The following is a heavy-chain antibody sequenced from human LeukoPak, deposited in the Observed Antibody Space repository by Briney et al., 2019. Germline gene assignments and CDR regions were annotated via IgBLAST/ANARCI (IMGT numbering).Heavy chain of an antibody. D-gene: IGHD2-2*01. CDR2: ISSSGSTI. CDR1: GFTFSSYE. Sequence: GGSLRLSCAASGFTFSSYEMNWVRQAPGKGLEWVSYISSSGSTIYYADSVKGRFTISRDNAKNSLYLQMNILRAEDTAVYYCARALLWENYYYYYYMDVWGKGTTVTVSS. V-gene: IGHV3-48*03. J-gene: IGHJ6*03. CDR3: ARALLWENYYYYYYMDV.